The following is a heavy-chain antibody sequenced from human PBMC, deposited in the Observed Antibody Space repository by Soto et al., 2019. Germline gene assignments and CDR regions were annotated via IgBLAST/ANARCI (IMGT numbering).Heavy chain of an antibody. V-gene: IGHV1-69*13. CDR2: IIPIFGTA. D-gene: IGHD6-13*01. CDR3: ARAAAGTIRVYYYYYYGMDV. J-gene: IGHJ6*02. CDR1: GVTFSSYA. Sequence: SVKVSFKASGVTFSSYAISWVRQAPGQGLEWMGGIIPIFGTANYAQKFQGRVTITADESTSTACMELSSLRSEDTAVYYCARAAAGTIRVYYYYYYGMDVWGQGTTVPVSS.